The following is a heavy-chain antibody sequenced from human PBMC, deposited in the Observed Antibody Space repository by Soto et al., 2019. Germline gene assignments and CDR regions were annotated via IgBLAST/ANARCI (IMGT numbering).Heavy chain of an antibody. Sequence: SVKVSFKASGGTFSSYAISWVRQAPGQGLEWMGGIIPIFGTANYAQKFQGRVTITADESTSTAYMELSSLRSEDTAVCYCAVSPDYYGSYYFNYWGQGTLVTVSS. J-gene: IGHJ4*02. CDR1: GGTFSSYA. CDR2: IIPIFGTA. V-gene: IGHV1-69*13. D-gene: IGHD3-10*01. CDR3: AVSPDYYGSYYFNY.